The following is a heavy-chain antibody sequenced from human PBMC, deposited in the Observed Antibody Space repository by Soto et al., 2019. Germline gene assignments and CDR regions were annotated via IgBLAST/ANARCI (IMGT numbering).Heavy chain of an antibody. CDR3: ARHDGGKVTSFGVVIMAAVDI. Sequence: QLQLQESGPGLVKPSETLSLTCTVSGGSISSSSYYWGWNRQPPGKGLEWIGSLYYSRSTYYNPSIKCRVTISVDTFKNQFSLMLSSVTAADTAVYYFARHDGGKVTSFGVVIMAAVDIWGQGTMVTVSS. D-gene: IGHD3-3*01. CDR1: GGSISSSSYY. CDR2: LYYSRST. V-gene: IGHV4-39*01. J-gene: IGHJ3*02.